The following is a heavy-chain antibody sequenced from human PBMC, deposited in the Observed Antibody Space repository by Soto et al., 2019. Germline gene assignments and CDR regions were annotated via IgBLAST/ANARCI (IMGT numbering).Heavy chain of an antibody. CDR2: IYYSGST. Sequence: SETLSLTCTVAGGSISSSSYYWGWIRQPPGKGLEWIGSIYYSGSTYYNPSLKSRVTISVDTSKNQFSLKLSSVTAADTPAYYRAGLGGNGYYFSCRDRGPLITVSS. V-gene: IGHV4-39*01. J-gene: IGHJ4*02. CDR3: AGLGGNGYYFSC. D-gene: IGHD2-15*01. CDR1: GGSISSSSYY.